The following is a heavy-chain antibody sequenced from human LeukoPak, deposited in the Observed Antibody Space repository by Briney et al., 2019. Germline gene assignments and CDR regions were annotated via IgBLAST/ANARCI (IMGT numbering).Heavy chain of an antibody. CDR3: ARVVDGVLMVYHALDGMDV. Sequence: SETLSLTCTVSGGSISSGDYYWSWIRQPPGKGLEWIGYIYYSGSTYYNPSLKSRVTISVDTSKNQFSLKLSSVTAADTAVYYCARVVDGVLMVYHALDGMDVWGQGTTVTVSS. V-gene: IGHV4-30-4*01. CDR2: IYYSGST. J-gene: IGHJ6*02. D-gene: IGHD2-8*01. CDR1: GGSISSGDYY.